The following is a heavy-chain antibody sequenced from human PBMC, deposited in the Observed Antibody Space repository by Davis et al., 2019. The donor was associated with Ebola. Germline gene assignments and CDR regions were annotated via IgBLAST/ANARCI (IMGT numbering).Heavy chain of an antibody. J-gene: IGHJ3*02. D-gene: IGHD4/OR15-4a*01. Sequence: SGPTLVKPTQTLTLTCTFSGSSLTTSGMCVSWIRQPPGKALEWLARIDWDDHKYYSTSLRTRLTISKDTSKNQVVLTMTNLDPVDTATYYCARSVELTMDDAFDIWGQGTMVTVSS. V-gene: IGHV2-70*11. CDR2: IDWDDHK. CDR1: GSSLTTSGMC. CDR3: ARSVELTMDDAFDI.